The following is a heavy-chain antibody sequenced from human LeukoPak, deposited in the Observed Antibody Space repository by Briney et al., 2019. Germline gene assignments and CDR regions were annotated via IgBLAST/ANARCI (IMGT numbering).Heavy chain of an antibody. J-gene: IGHJ5*02. CDR3: AREFLVRGVTDYNWFDP. CDR1: GGSLSSSSDY. D-gene: IGHD3-10*01. V-gene: IGHV4-39*07. CDR2: IYYSGST. Sequence: SETLSLTCTVSGGSLSSSSDYWGWIRQPPGKGLEWSGSIYYSGSTYYNPSPKSRVTISVDTSKNQFSLKLSSVTAADTAVYYCAREFLVRGVTDYNWFDPWGEETLVTVSS.